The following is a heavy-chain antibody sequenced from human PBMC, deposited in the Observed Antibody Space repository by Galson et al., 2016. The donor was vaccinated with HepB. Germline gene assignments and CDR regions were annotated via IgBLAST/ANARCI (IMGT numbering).Heavy chain of an antibody. V-gene: IGHV1-18*01. Sequence: SVKVSCKASGYTFTNYGIAWVRQAPEQGLEWLGWISTYNGNTNYAQKFQGRVTMTTDASTTTAFMELRSLNSDDTAVFHCARAHNTSPYYFDSWGQGTLVTVSS. CDR3: ARAHNTSPYYFDS. J-gene: IGHJ4*02. CDR2: ISTYNGNT. CDR1: GYTFTNYG. D-gene: IGHD1-14*01.